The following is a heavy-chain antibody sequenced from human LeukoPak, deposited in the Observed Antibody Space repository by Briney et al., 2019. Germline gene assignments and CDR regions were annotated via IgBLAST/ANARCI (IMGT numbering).Heavy chain of an antibody. Sequence: SETLSLTCTVYGGSISSGTYYWSWIRQPAGKGLEWIGRIYTSGSTNYNPSLKSRVTISVDTSKNQFSLKLSSVTAADTAVYYCARDSPDYYDSSGYYARAEYFQHWGQGTLVTVSS. J-gene: IGHJ1*01. D-gene: IGHD3-22*01. CDR3: ARDSPDYYDSSGYYARAEYFQH. CDR2: IYTSGST. CDR1: GGSISSGTYY. V-gene: IGHV4-61*02.